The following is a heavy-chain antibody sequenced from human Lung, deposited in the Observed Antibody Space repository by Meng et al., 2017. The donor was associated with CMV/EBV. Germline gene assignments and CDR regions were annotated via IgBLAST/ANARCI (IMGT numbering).Heavy chain of an antibody. D-gene: IGHD3-3*01. CDR2: IYHSGST. CDR3: ARVSSSFLEWLVWYNWFDP. J-gene: IGHJ5*02. CDR1: GYSISSGYY. Sequence: GSXRPPCTVPGYSISSGYYWGWIRQPPGKGLEWIGCIYHSGSTYYNPSLKSRVTISVDTSKNQFSLKLSSVTAADTAVYYCARVSSSFLEWLVWYNWFDPWGQGNLVHVSS. V-gene: IGHV4-38-2*02.